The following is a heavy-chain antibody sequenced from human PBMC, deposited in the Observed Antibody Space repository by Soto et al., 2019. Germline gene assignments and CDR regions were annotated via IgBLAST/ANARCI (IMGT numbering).Heavy chain of an antibody. J-gene: IGHJ6*03. CDR2: IFYTGST. V-gene: IGHV4-59*08. CDR3: ARQDGYYYYIDV. Sequence: QVQLQESGPGLVKPSETLSLTCTVSGGSTSSYYWSWIRQPPGKGLEWIGYIFYTGSTNYNPSLKSRVLISVDTSKNQFSLKLRSVTAADTAVYYCARQDGYYYYIDVWGKGTTVTVSS. CDR1: GGSTSSYY.